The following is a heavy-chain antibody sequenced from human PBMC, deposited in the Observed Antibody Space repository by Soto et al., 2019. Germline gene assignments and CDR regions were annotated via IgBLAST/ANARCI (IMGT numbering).Heavy chain of an antibody. CDR1: GFSVSNNY. D-gene: IGHD5-12*01. CDR2: FYTGGGT. J-gene: IGHJ4*02. CDR3: ASAKGQWLIHYFDY. Sequence: GGSLRLSCAASGFSVSNNYMSWVRQAPGTGLEWVSVFYTGGGTYYADSVKGRFTISRDDSKNTLYLEMNNLRAEDTAMYYCASAKGQWLIHYFDYWGQGALVTVSS. V-gene: IGHV3-53*01.